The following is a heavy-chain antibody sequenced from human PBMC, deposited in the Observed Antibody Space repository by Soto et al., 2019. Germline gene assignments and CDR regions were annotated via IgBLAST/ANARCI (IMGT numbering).Heavy chain of an antibody. V-gene: IGHV3-15*01. J-gene: IGHJ6*02. CDR3: TTDSSSWAYYYYYGMDV. D-gene: IGHD2-2*01. CDR2: IKSKTDDGTT. CDR1: GFTFSNAW. Sequence: GVSLRLSCTVSGFTFSNAWMTWVRQAPGKGLEWVGRIKSKTDDGTTDYAAPVKGRFTISRDDSRNTLYLQMNSLKTEDTAVYYCTTDSSSWAYYYYYGMDVWGQGTTVTVSS.